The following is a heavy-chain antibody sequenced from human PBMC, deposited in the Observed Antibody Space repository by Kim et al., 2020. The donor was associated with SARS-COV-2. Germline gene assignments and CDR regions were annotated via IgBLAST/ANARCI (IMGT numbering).Heavy chain of an antibody. CDR3: ARGEGGTTGFILDS. V-gene: IGHV1-3*01. Sequence: ASVKVSCKASGYTFTNCAMHWVRQAPGQGLEWMGLINGGDDNTIYSQTFQGRVTITRDTSATTGYMELSSLTSEDTAVYYCARGEGGTTGFILDSWGQGTLVTVSS. J-gene: IGHJ4*02. D-gene: IGHD1-1*01. CDR2: INGGDDNT. CDR1: GYTFTNCA.